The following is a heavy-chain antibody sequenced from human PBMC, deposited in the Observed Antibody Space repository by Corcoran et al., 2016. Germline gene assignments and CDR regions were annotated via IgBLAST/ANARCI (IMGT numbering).Heavy chain of an antibody. CDR2: IIPIFGTA. CDR3: ASPKCSSTSCYVYYYYGMDV. Sequence: QVQXXQSGAEVKKPGSSVKVSCKASGGTFSSYAISWVRQAPGQGLEWMGGIIPIFGTANYAQTFQGRVTITAAESTRTAYMELISLRSEDTAVYYCASPKCSSTSCYVYYYYGMDVWGQGTTVTVSS. V-gene: IGHV1-69*01. D-gene: IGHD2-2*01. CDR1: GGTFSSYA. J-gene: IGHJ6*02.